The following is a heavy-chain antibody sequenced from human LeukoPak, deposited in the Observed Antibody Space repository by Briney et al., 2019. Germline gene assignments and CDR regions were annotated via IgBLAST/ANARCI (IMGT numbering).Heavy chain of an antibody. CDR3: VQDWAWGAFAY. CDR1: GFTFSSYG. J-gene: IGHJ4*02. CDR2: ICGDAGRT. D-gene: IGHD7-27*01. V-gene: IGHV3-23*01. Sequence: LGGSLRLSCAASGFTFSSYGMNWVRQAPGKGLEWVSGICGDAGRTYYADSVKGRFTIYRANSKNTLYLQMNSLGAEDTAVYSCVQDWAWGAFAYWGQGTLVTVSS.